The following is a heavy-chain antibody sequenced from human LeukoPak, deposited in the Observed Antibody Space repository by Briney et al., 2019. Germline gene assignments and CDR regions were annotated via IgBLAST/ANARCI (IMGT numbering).Heavy chain of an antibody. CDR2: INQDGSEK. Sequence: PGGSLRLSCTTSGFTFTIYWMSWVRQAPGKGLEWVANINQDGSEKNYVDSVKGRFTISRDNAKNSLYLQMNSLRAEDTAVYYCAKASAMIVVVSKHFDYWGQGTLVTVSS. J-gene: IGHJ4*02. V-gene: IGHV3-7*03. D-gene: IGHD3-22*01. CDR1: GFTFTIYW. CDR3: AKASAMIVVVSKHFDY.